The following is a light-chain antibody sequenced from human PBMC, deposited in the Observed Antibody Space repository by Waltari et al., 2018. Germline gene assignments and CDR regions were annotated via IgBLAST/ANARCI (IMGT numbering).Light chain of an antibody. CDR2: HAS. CDR3: QHYVNLPAT. CDR1: QSISHY. Sequence: VAFTPSPGTLSFSPGDGATLSCRASQSISHYLAWYQQKPGQAPRLLIYHASSRATGIPDRFSGSGSGTDFSLTISRLEPEDFVVYYCQHYVNLPATFGQGTKVEIK. V-gene: IGKV3-20*01. J-gene: IGKJ1*01.